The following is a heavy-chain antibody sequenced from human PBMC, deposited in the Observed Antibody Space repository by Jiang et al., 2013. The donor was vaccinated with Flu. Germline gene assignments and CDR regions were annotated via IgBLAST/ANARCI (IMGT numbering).Heavy chain of an antibody. V-gene: IGHV4-59*01. D-gene: IGHD6-19*01. CDR2: IYYSGST. CDR3: ARGGSGWYPFDY. J-gene: IGHJ4*02. Sequence: GSGLVKPSQTLSLTCTVSGGSISSYYWSWIRQPPGKGLEWIGYIYYSGSTNYNPSLKSRVTISVDTSKNQFSLKLSSVTAADTAVYYCARGGSGWYPFDYWGQGTLVTVSS. CDR1: GGSISSYY.